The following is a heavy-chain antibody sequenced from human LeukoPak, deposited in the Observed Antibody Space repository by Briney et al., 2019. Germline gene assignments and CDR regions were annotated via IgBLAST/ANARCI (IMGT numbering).Heavy chain of an antibody. CDR1: GGSISGYY. D-gene: IGHD6-19*01. V-gene: IGHV4-59*08. Sequence: SETLSLTCTVSGGSISGYYWSWIRQPPGQGLEWIGYISYSGSATYNPSLKSRLSISVDTSKNQFSLNPYSLTAADTAVYFCARHGSGWSFDYWGQGTLITVSS. CDR3: ARHGSGWSFDY. CDR2: ISYSGSA. J-gene: IGHJ4*02.